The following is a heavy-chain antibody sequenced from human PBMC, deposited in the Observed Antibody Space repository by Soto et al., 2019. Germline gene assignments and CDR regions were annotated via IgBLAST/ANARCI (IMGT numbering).Heavy chain of an antibody. CDR1: GFTFSGYA. V-gene: IGHV3-23*01. Sequence: EVQLLESGGDLVQPGRSLRLSCAASGFTFSGYAMSWVRQAPGKGLEWVSVIHGGGNSAYYADSVKGRFTISRDNSKNTRYLKMSSLRGEDTAVYCWAKQRGRVTTSWPFDYWGQGTLVTVS. CDR3: AKQRGRVTTSWPFDY. J-gene: IGHJ4*02. CDR2: IHGGGNSA. D-gene: IGHD4-17*01.